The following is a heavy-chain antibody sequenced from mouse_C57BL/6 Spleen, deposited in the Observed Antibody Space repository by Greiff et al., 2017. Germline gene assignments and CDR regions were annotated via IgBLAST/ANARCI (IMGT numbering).Heavy chain of an antibody. CDR1: GFTFSSYG. V-gene: IGHV5-6*01. D-gene: IGHD1-1*01. J-gene: IGHJ4*01. CDR3: ARLTTVVAGGAMDY. Sequence: EVMLVESGGDLVKPGGSLKLSCAASGFTFSSYGMSWVRQTPDKRLEWVATISSGGSYTYYPDSVKGRFTISRDNAKNTLYLQMSSLKSEDTAMYYCARLTTVVAGGAMDYWGQGTSVTVSS. CDR2: ISSGGSYT.